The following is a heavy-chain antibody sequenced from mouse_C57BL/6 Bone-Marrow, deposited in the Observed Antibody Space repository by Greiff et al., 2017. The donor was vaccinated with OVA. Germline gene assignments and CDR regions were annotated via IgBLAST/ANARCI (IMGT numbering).Heavy chain of an antibody. CDR1: GFTFSDYY. CDR2: ISNGGGST. CDR3: ARHDYAWFAY. J-gene: IGHJ3*01. D-gene: IGHD2-4*01. V-gene: IGHV5-12*01. Sequence: DVMLVESGGGLVQPGGSLKLSCAASGFTFSDYYMYWVRQTPEKRLEWVAYISNGGGSTYYPDTVKGRFTISRDNAKNTLYLQMSRLKSEDTAMYYCARHDYAWFAYWGQGTLVTVSA.